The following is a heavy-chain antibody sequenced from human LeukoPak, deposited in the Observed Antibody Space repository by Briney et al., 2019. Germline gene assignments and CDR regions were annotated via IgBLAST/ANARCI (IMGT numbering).Heavy chain of an antibody. J-gene: IGHJ4*02. Sequence: AGGSLRLSCVASGFTFSSYWMSWVRQAPGKGLEWVANIKQDGSEKYYVDSVKGRLTISRDNAKNSLYLQMNSLRAEDTAVYYCAREPRLLYSYGLFDYWGQGTLVTVSS. CDR2: IKQDGSEK. CDR3: AREPRLLYSYGLFDY. D-gene: IGHD5-18*01. CDR1: GFTFSSYW. V-gene: IGHV3-7*01.